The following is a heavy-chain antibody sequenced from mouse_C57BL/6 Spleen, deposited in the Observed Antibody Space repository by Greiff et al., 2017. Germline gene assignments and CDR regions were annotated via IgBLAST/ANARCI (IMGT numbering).Heavy chain of an antibody. D-gene: IGHD1-1*02. J-gene: IGHJ2*01. V-gene: IGHV5-12*01. CDR2: ISNGGGST. CDR1: GFTFSDYY. CDR3: AAGWDYYFDY. Sequence: EVKLVESGGGLVQPGGSLKLSCAASGFTFSDYYMYWVRQTPEKRLEWVAYISNGGGSTYYPDTVKGRFTISRDNAKNTLYLQMSRLKSEDTAMYYCAAGWDYYFDYWGQGTTLTVSS.